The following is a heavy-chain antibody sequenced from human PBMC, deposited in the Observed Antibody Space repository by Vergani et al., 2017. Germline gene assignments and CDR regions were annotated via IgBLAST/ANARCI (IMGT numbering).Heavy chain of an antibody. J-gene: IGHJ3*02. Sequence: QVQLQQWGAGLLKPSETLSLTCAVYGGSFSGYYWSWIRQPPGKGLEWIGEINHSGSTNYNPSLKSRVTISVDTSKNQFSLKLSSVTAADTAVYYCAIALYYYFWSGYYLSAFDIWGQGTMGTVSS. CDR3: AIALYYYFWSGYYLSAFDI. CDR1: GGSFSGYY. CDR2: INHSGST. D-gene: IGHD3-3*01. V-gene: IGHV4-34*01.